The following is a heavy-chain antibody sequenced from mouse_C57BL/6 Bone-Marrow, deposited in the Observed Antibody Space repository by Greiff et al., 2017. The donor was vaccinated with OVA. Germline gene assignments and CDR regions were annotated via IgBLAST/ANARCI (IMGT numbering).Heavy chain of an antibody. D-gene: IGHD1-1*01. Sequence: VKLVESGAELARPGASVKLSCKASGYTFTSYGISWVKQRTGQGLEWIGEIYPRSGNTYYNEKFKGKATLTADKSSSTAYMELRSLTSEDSAVYFCTYYYGSSSYWYFDVWGTGTTVTVSS. V-gene: IGHV1-81*01. CDR3: TYYYGSSSYWYFDV. J-gene: IGHJ1*03. CDR2: IYPRSGNT. CDR1: GYTFTSYG.